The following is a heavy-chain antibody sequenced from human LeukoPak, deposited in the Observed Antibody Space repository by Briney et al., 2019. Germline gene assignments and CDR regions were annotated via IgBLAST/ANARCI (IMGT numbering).Heavy chain of an antibody. V-gene: IGHV1-18*01. D-gene: IGHD3-16*01. CDR1: GYTYTSYG. CDR2: ISAYNGNT. CDR3: ARAEVKLGEQTFDY. Sequence: ASVKVSCKASGYTYTSYGISWVRQAPGQGLEWMGWISAYNGNTNYAQKLQGRVTMTTDTSTSTAYMELRSLRSDDTAVYYCARAEVKLGEQTFDYWGQGTLVTVSS. J-gene: IGHJ4*02.